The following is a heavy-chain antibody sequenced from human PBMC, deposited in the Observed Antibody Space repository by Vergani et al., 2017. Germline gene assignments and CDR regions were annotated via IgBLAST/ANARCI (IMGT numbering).Heavy chain of an antibody. V-gene: IGHV3-11*01. CDR3: ARVGTWYNWNDRHAFDI. CDR2: ISSSGSTI. J-gene: IGHJ3*02. CDR1: GFTFIDYY. D-gene: IGHD1-1*01. Sequence: QVQLVESGGGLVKPGGSLRLSCAASGFTFIDYYMRCLRQAPGKGLEWVSYISSSGSTIYYADSVKGRFTISRDNAKNSLSLQMNSLRAEDTAVYYCARVGTWYNWNDRHAFDIWGQGTMVTVSS.